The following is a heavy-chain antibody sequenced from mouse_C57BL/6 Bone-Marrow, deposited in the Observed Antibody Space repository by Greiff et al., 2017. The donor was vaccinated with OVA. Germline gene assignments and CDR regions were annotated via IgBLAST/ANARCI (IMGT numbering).Heavy chain of an antibody. D-gene: IGHD1-1*01. J-gene: IGHJ1*03. CDR2: IYPRSGNT. V-gene: IGHV1-81*01. CDR1: GYTFTSSG. CDR3: ARSETTVVATFYWYFDV. Sequence: VQLQQSGAELARPGASVKLSCKASGYTFTSSGISWVKQRTGQGLEWIGEIYPRSGNTYYNEKFKGKATLTADKSSSTAYMELRSLTSEDSAVYFCARSETTVVATFYWYFDVWGTGTTVTVSS.